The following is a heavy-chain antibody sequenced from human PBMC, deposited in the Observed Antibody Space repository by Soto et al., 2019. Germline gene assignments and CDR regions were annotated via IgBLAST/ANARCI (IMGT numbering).Heavy chain of an antibody. Sequence: SHTLCLTSTVYAGSISSVCNYWSWLRQHPGKGLEWIGYIYYSGSTYYNPSLKSRVTISVDTSKNQFSLKLSSVTAAHTAVYYCVSVEHYGSPIRWYSPWGRGTWVPVSS. D-gene: IGHD6-13*01. CDR3: VSVEHYGSPIRWYSP. V-gene: IGHV4-31*03. J-gene: IGHJ5*02. CDR1: AGSISSVCNY. CDR2: IYYSGST.